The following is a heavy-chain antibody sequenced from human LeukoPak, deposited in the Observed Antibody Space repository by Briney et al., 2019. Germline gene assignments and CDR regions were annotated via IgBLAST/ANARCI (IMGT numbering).Heavy chain of an antibody. V-gene: IGHV3-7*05. CDR3: AREGREPQGFDY. CDR2: IKQGGSEK. D-gene: IGHD1-14*01. J-gene: IGHJ4*02. Sequence: QTGGSLRLSCAASGFTFSSYEMTWVRQAPGKGLEWVANIKQGGSEKHYVDFVKGRFTISRDDAKNSLFLQMNSLRAEDTAVYYCAREGREPQGFDYWGQGTLVTVSS. CDR1: GFTFSSYE.